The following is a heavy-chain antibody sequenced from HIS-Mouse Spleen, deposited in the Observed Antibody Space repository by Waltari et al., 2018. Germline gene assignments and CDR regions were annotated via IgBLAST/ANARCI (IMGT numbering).Heavy chain of an antibody. CDR3: AREIPYSSSWYDWYFDL. CDR1: GGSISSSSYY. D-gene: IGHD6-13*01. J-gene: IGHJ2*01. CDR2: IYYSGST. V-gene: IGHV4-39*07. Sequence: QLQLQESGPGLVKPSETLSLTCPVPGGSISSSSYYWCWLRQPPGKGLEWIGSIYYSGSTYYNPSLKSRVTISVDTSKNQFSLKLSSVTAADTAVYYCAREIPYSSSWYDWYFDLWGRGTLVTVSS.